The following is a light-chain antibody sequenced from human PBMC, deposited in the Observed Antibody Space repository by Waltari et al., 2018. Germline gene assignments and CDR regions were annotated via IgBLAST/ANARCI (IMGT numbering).Light chain of an antibody. J-gene: IGKJ2*03. Sequence: DIQMTQSPSSVSASVGDRVIITCRASHDISRWVAWYQQKPGQAPWFLIYDASTLQSGVPSRFSGSGSGTEFTLTISSLQAEDVAVYYCQQFYNTPYSFGQGTKLEV. CDR3: QQFYNTPYS. CDR1: HDISRW. CDR2: DAS. V-gene: IGKV1-12*01.